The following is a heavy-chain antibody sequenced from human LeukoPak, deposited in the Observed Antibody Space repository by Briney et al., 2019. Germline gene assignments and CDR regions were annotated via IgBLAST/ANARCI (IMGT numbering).Heavy chain of an antibody. CDR1: RFTFSDYY. CDR3: ARVDRDGGDAFDI. D-gene: IGHD1-14*01. Sequence: GGSLRLSCAASRFTFSDYYMSWIRQAPGKGLEWVSYISGSGSTIYYADSVKGRFTISRDNAKNSLYLQMNSLKAEDTAVYYCARVDRDGGDAFDIWGQGTMVTVSS. CDR2: ISGSGSTI. J-gene: IGHJ3*02. V-gene: IGHV3-11*04.